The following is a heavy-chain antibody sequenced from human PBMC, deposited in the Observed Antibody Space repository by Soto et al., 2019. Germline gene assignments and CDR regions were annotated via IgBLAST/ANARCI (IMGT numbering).Heavy chain of an antibody. CDR1: GYTFTSYG. V-gene: IGHV1-18*01. D-gene: IGHD4-4*01. CDR3: ARDSFHSKGRRLEGMDV. J-gene: IGHJ6*02. CDR2: ISAYNGNT. Sequence: PVASVKVSCKASGYTFTSYGISWVRQAPGQGLEWMGWISAYNGNTNYAQKLQGRVTMTTDTSTSTAYMELRSLRSDDTAVYYCARDSFHSKGRRLEGMDVWGQGTTVTVSS.